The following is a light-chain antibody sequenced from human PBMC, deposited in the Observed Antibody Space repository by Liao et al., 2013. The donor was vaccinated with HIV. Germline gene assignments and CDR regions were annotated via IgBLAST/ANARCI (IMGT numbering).Light chain of an antibody. Sequence: SYEVTQPPSVSVSPGQTATITCSGDKLGEKYACWYQQKPGQSPVLVIYQDTKRPSGIPDRFSASNSGNTATLTISGTQAMDEADYYCQAWDSSTVVFGGGTKLTVL. CDR3: QAWDSSTVV. CDR1: KLGEKY. V-gene: IGLV3-1*01. J-gene: IGLJ3*02. CDR2: QDT.